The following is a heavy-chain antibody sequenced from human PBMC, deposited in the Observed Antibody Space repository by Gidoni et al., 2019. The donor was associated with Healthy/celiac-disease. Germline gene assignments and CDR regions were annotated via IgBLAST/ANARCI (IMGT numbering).Heavy chain of an antibody. J-gene: IGHJ4*02. D-gene: IGHD6-6*01. CDR1: GGSISSYY. CDR3: ARVKSAARLTFDY. Sequence: QVQLQESGPGLVTPSETLSLTCTVSGGSISSYYWSWIRQPPGKGLEWIGYIYYSGSTNYNPSLKSRVTISVDTSKNQFSLKLSSVTAADTAVYYCARVKSAARLTFDYWGQGTLVTVSS. CDR2: IYYSGST. V-gene: IGHV4-59*01.